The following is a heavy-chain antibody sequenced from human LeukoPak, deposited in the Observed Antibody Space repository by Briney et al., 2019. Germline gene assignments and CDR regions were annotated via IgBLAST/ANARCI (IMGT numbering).Heavy chain of an antibody. CDR3: AGYGSESYYKAFDF. D-gene: IGHD3-10*01. V-gene: IGHV4-59*01. Sequence: PSETLSLTCTVSGDSISSSYWSWIRQPPGKGLEWIGYIYYTGSPYYNPSLKSRATTSIDMSKNQFSLKLSFVTAADTAVYYCAGYGSESYYKAFDFWGQGILVTVSS. CDR2: IYYTGSP. CDR1: GDSISSSY. J-gene: IGHJ4*02.